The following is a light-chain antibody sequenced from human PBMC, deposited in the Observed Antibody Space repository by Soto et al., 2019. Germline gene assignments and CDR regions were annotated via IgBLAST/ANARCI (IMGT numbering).Light chain of an antibody. J-gene: IGKJ1*01. Sequence: DIQMTQSPSSLSASLGDRVIITCRASQGISNYLAWYQQKPGKVPKFLIYNESTLQSGVPSRLSGSGSGTDFTLTISSLQPEDVATYYCQKYNTAPWTFGQGTKVEIK. CDR3: QKYNTAPWT. CDR2: NES. CDR1: QGISNY. V-gene: IGKV1-27*01.